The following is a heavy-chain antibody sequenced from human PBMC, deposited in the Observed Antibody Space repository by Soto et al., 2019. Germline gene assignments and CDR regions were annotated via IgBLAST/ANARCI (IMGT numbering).Heavy chain of an antibody. V-gene: IGHV1-69*02. J-gene: IGHJ4*02. CDR3: ATPSTTATGGVEH. CDR1: GVTFNNST. D-gene: IGHD2-8*02. Sequence: QVQLVQSGAEVKQPGSSVKVSCKASGVTFNNSTVNWVRQAPGQGLEWMGRFTPFLGVANHAQKFQGRLTLSVETSWSTAYMDLSSLRSDDTVVYYCATPSTTATGGVEHWGQGTLVIVSS. CDR2: FTPFLGVA.